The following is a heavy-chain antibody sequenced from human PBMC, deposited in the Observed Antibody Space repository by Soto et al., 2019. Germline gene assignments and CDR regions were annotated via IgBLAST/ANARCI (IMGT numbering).Heavy chain of an antibody. J-gene: IGHJ6*01. Sequence: GESLKSSWKGCGYRSSSYWIGWVRQMPGKGLEWMGIIYPGDSDTRYIPSFQGQVTISADKSISTAYLQWSSLKASHPPMYYCARREYYYSGMDAWGQGTPVPVSS. CDR2: IYPGDSDT. V-gene: IGHV5-51*01. CDR3: ARREYYYSGMDA. CDR1: GYRSSSYW.